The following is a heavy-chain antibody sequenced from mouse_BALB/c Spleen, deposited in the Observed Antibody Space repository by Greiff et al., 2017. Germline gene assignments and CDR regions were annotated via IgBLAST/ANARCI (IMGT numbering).Heavy chain of an antibody. CDR2: INPGSGGT. CDR1: GYAFTNYL. CDR3: ARSDRYEGYFDY. J-gene: IGHJ2*01. D-gene: IGHD2-14*01. V-gene: IGHV1-54*01. Sequence: VQRVESGAELVRPGTSVKVSCKASGYAFTNYLIEWVKQRPGQGLEWIGVINPGSGGTNYNEKFKGKATLTADKSSSTAYMQLSSLTSDDSAVYFCARSDRYEGYFDYWGQGTTLTVSS.